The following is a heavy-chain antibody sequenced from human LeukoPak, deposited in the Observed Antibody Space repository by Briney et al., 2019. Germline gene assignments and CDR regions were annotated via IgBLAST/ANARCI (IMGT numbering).Heavy chain of an antibody. J-gene: IGHJ6*02. D-gene: IGHD3-3*01. CDR1: GGTFSSYA. CDR2: IIPILGIA. CDR3: ARIKLSITIFGVVTNYYYYGMDV. Sequence: SVKVSCKASGGTFSSYAISWVRQAPGQGLEWMGRIIPILGIANYAQKFQGRVTITADKSTSTAYMELSSLRSEDTAVYYCARIKLSITIFGVVTNYYYYGMDVWGQGITVTVSS. V-gene: IGHV1-69*04.